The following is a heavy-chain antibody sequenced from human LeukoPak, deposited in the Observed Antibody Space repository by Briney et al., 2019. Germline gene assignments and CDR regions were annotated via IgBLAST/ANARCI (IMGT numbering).Heavy chain of an antibody. V-gene: IGHV1-18*01. J-gene: IGHJ4*02. Sequence: ASVKVSCKASGYTFTSYGISWVLQAPGQGLEWMGWISAYNGNTNYAQKLQGRVTMTTDTSTSTAYMELRSLRSDDTAVYYCARDLPLVVPAAMGAPEGFDYWGQGTLVTVSS. CDR3: ARDLPLVVPAAMGAPEGFDY. CDR2: ISAYNGNT. CDR1: GYTFTSYG. D-gene: IGHD2-2*01.